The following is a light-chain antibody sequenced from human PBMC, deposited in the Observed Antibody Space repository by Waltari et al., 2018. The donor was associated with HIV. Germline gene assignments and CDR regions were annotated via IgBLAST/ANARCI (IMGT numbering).Light chain of an antibody. J-gene: IGKJ2*03. CDR1: QTVLYSSDNRDY. CDR3: QQYYTTPQS. CDR2: WAS. V-gene: IGKV4-1*01. Sequence: DIVLTQSPDSMAVSLGARAAVTCTSSQTVLYSSDNRDYLAWYQVRPGQPPQLLIYWASTRQSGVPDRFSGSGSGTHFTLTISGLQAEDVAIYYCQQYYTTPQSFGQGTRLEI.